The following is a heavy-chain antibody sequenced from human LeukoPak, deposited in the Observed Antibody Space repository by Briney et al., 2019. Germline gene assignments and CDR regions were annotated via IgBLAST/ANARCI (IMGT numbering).Heavy chain of an antibody. CDR1: GESFSGYY. D-gene: IGHD3-3*01. J-gene: IGHJ4*02. V-gene: IGHV4-34*01. Sequence: PSETLSLTCAVYGESFSGYYWSWIRQPPGKGLEWIGEINHSGSTNYNPSLKSRVTISVDTSKNQFSLKLSSVTAADTAVYYCARGDYDFWSGYSYYFDYWGQGTLVTVSS. CDR3: ARGDYDFWSGYSYYFDY. CDR2: INHSGST.